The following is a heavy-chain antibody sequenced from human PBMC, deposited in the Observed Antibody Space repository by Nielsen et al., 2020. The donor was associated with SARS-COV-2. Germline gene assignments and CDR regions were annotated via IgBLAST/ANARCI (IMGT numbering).Heavy chain of an antibody. D-gene: IGHD7-27*01. V-gene: IGHV3-15*01. CDR2: IKSKKDGGTV. J-gene: IGHJ4*02. CDR1: GFTFSNAW. CDR3: TTDPPHWGSLWYFDY. Sequence: GESLKISCAASGFTFSNAWMSWVRQAPGKGLEWVGRIKSKKDGGTVDYAAPVTGRVTISRDDSKGMLHLQMNSLKTEDTAMYYCTTDPPHWGSLWYFDYWGQGTLVTVSS.